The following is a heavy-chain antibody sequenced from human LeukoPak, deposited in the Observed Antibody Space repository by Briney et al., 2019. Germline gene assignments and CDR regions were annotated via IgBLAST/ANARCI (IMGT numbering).Heavy chain of an antibody. CDR1: GGSISSRSYF. CDR3: ARSRGNPYYFDY. D-gene: IGHD4-23*01. V-gene: IGHV4-39*07. CDR2: IYYKGNT. J-gene: IGHJ4*02. Sequence: PSETLSLTCTVSGGSISSRSYFWGWIRQPPGKGLEWIGSIYYKGNTYFNPSLKSRVTISVDTSKNQFSLKLSSVTAADTAVYYCARSRGNPYYFDYWGQGTLVTVSS.